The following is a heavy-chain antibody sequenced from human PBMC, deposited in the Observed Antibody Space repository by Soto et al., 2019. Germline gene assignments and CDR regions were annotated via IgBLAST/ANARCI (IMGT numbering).Heavy chain of an antibody. V-gene: IGHV3-49*04. Sequence: PGGSLRLSCAASGFTFSSYSMNWVRQAPGKGLEWVGFIRSKAYGGTTEYAASVKGRFTIPRDDSKSIAYLQMNSLKTEDTAVYYCTRDPAPVGAPTGFFDWGQGTLVTVSS. CDR1: GFTFSSYS. CDR3: TRDPAPVGAPTGFFD. J-gene: IGHJ4*02. CDR2: IRSKAYGGTT. D-gene: IGHD1-26*01.